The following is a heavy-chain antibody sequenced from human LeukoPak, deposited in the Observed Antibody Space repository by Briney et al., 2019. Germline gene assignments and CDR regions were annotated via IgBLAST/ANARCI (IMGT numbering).Heavy chain of an antibody. J-gene: IGHJ6*03. Sequence: PSQTLSLTCIVSGDSITSGNYYWSWIRQPAGKGLEWIGRIYADGTTYNPSLKSRVTISIDTSTNQLSLKMTSVTAAGTAVYYCARAREDTATTNGYFYYYYYYMDVWGKGTTVTVSS. D-gene: IGHD5-18*01. CDR2: IYADGT. CDR3: ARAREDTATTNGYFYYYYYYMDV. V-gene: IGHV4-61*02. CDR1: GDSITSGNYY.